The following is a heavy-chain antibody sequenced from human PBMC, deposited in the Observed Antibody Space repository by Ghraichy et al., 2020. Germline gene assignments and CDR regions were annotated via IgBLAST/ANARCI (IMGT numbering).Heavy chain of an antibody. CDR2: INQDGREK. V-gene: IGHV3-7*03. CDR3: SSGDTFDI. D-gene: IGHD3-10*01. CDR1: GLIFSSYW. J-gene: IGHJ3*02. Sequence: GGSLRLSCAASGLIFSSYWMTWVRQAPGKGLEWVANINQDGREKYYVGSVKGRFTISRDNAKNFLDLQMNNLGAEDTAVYYCSSGDTFDIWGRGTMVTVSS.